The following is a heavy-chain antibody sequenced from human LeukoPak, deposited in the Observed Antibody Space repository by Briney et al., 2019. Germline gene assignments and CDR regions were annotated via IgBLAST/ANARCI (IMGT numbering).Heavy chain of an antibody. D-gene: IGHD6-6*01. V-gene: IGHV3-9*01. J-gene: IGHJ3*02. CDR3: TKDKSARSSYGDAFDI. Sequence: AGGSLRLSCVASGFMFDDYAIHWVRQAPGKVLDLVSGVGWHGGSIGYADSVKGRFTVSRDNAKRSLHLQMNSLRAEDTALYYCTKDKSARSSYGDAFDIWGQGTVVTVSS. CDR1: GFMFDDYA. CDR2: VGWHGGSI.